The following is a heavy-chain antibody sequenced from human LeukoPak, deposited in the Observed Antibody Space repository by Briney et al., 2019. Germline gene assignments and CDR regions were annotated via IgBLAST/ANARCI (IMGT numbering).Heavy chain of an antibody. CDR3: ARGYSSGWPPKD. J-gene: IGHJ4*02. Sequence: SETLSLTCTVSGGSISSYYWSWIRQPPGKGLEWIGYIYYSGSTNYNPSPKSRVTISVDTSKNQFSLKLSSVTAADTAVYYCARGYSSGWPPKDWGQGTLVTVSS. CDR1: GGSISSYY. V-gene: IGHV4-59*01. CDR2: IYYSGST. D-gene: IGHD6-19*01.